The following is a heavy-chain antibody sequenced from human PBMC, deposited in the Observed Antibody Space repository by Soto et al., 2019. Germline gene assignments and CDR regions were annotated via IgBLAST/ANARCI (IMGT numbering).Heavy chain of an antibody. CDR2: IYYSGTT. CDR1: AGTMSSFY. Sequence: SETLSLTCTVSAGTMSSFYWTWIRQPPGKGLEWIGNIYYSGTTNYNASLYNPSLKSRVTISVDTSKNQFSLKLRSVAAADTAVYYCATSFAGNLLEYWGQGTLVT. D-gene: IGHD6-13*01. CDR3: ATSFAGNLLEY. J-gene: IGHJ4*02. V-gene: IGHV4-59*01.